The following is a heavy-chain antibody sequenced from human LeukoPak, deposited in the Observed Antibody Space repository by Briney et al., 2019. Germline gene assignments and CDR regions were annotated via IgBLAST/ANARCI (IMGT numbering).Heavy chain of an antibody. CDR2: ISGSGDTT. J-gene: IGHJ4*02. Sequence: PGGSLRLSCAASGFTFSSHAMNWVRQAPGKGLEWVSAISGSGDTTYYADSVKGPFTISRDNSKNTLYLQMNSLRAEDTAIYYCAKDLKSSWPRGPFDYWGQGTLVTVSS. D-gene: IGHD6-13*01. CDR3: AKDLKSSWPRGPFDY. V-gene: IGHV3-23*01. CDR1: GFTFSSHA.